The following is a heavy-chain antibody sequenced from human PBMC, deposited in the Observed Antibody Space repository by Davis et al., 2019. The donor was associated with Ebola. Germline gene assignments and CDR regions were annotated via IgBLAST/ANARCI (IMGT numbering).Heavy chain of an antibody. CDR1: GFTFSGSA. J-gene: IGHJ6*02. Sequence: GGSLRLSCAASGFTFSGSAMHWVRQASGKGLEWVASIKKDGSEKYYVDSVKGRFTISRDNAKNSLYLQMNSLRAEDTAVYYCLYGMDVWGQGTTVTVSS. CDR3: LYGMDV. V-gene: IGHV3-7*01. CDR2: IKKDGSEK.